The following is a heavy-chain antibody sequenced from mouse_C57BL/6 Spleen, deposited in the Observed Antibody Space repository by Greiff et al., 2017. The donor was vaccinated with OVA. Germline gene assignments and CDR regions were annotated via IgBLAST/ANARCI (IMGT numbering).Heavy chain of an antibody. D-gene: IGHD2-4*01. CDR1: GYTFTDYY. CDR3: ARSRYDYDGGNYAMDY. Sequence: EVQLQQSGPELVKPGASVKISCKASGYTFTDYYMNWVKQSHGKSLEWIGDINPNNGGTSYNQKFKGKATLTVDKSSSTAYMELRSLTSEDSAVYYCARSRYDYDGGNYAMDYWGQGTSVTVSS. V-gene: IGHV1-26*01. J-gene: IGHJ4*01. CDR2: INPNNGGT.